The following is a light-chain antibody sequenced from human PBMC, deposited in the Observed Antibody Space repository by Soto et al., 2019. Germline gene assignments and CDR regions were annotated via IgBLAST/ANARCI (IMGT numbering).Light chain of an antibody. CDR1: QSLRSN. V-gene: IGKV3-15*01. Sequence: EIVMTQSPVTLSVSPGETVILSCRASQSLRSNLAWYQQKPGQTPRLLIYSASIRAAATPARFSGSGAGTNFSLTNSSLQSEDFAVYYCQQHDKLPPAFGQGTKVDIK. CDR2: SAS. CDR3: QQHDKLPPA. J-gene: IGKJ1*01.